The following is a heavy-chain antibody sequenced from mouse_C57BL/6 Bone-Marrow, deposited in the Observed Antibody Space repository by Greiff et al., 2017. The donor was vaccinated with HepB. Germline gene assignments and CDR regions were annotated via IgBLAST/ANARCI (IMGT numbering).Heavy chain of an antibody. CDR1: GYSITSCYY. V-gene: IGHV3-6*01. Sequence: VQLKESGPGLVKPSQSLSLTCSVTGYSITSCYYWYWIRQFPGNKLEWMGYISYYGSTNYNPSLKNPISITRDTSKNQFFLKLNSVTTEDTATYYCAITTVVATDYWGRGTSVTGSS. D-gene: IGHD1-1*01. J-gene: IGHJ4*01. CDR3: AITTVVATDY. CDR2: ISYYGST.